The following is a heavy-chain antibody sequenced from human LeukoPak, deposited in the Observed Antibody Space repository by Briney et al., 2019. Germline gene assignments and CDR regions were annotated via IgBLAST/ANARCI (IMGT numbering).Heavy chain of an antibody. CDR2: IYSGGST. V-gene: IGHV3-66*01. CDR3: ARGNAAVAGRDYYYYGMDV. D-gene: IGHD6-19*01. CDR1: GFTVSSNY. J-gene: IGHJ6*02. Sequence: GGSLRLSCAASGFTVSSNYMSWVRQAPGKGLEWVSVIYSGGSTYYADSVKGRFTISKDNSKNTLYLQMNSLRAEDTAVYYCARGNAAVAGRDYYYYGMDVWGQGTTVTVSS.